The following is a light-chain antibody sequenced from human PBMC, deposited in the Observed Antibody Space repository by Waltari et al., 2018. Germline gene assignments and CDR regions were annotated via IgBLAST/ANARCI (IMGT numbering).Light chain of an antibody. Sequence: QSVLTQPPSVSGAPGQRVTISCPGSSHNSRAGPDVHRYQQLPGTAPKLLISDGDSRASGVPDRFSASKSGSSASLAISGLQAEDEADYYCQSYDTNLRAVFGGGTRLTVL. J-gene: IGLJ3*02. CDR3: QSYDTNLRAV. CDR2: DGD. CDR1: SHNSRAGPD. V-gene: IGLV1-40*01.